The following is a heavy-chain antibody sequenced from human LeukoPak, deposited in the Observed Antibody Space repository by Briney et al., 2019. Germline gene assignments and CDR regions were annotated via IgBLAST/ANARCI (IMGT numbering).Heavy chain of an antibody. CDR2: IYTTGST. CDR3: ARDVVPAAHREYNWFDP. V-gene: IGHV4-4*07. Sequence: SETLSLTCTVSGGSINSYYFNWIRQPAGTGLEGIGRIYTTGSTNYNPSLQRRVTMSIDTSKNQFSLKLTSVTAADTAVYYCARDVVPAAHREYNWFDPWGQGTLVTVSS. J-gene: IGHJ5*02. D-gene: IGHD2-2*01. CDR1: GGSINSYY.